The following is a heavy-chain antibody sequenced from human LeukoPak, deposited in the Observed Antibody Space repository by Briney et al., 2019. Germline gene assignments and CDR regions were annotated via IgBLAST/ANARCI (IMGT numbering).Heavy chain of an antibody. Sequence: SVKVSCKASGGTFSSYAISWVRQAPGQGLEWMGVIIPIFGTANYAQKFQGRVTITADESTSTAYMELSSLRSEDTAVYYCARGALNYGDYVLPNWFDPWGQGTLVTVSS. V-gene: IGHV1-69*01. CDR2: IIPIFGTA. D-gene: IGHD4-17*01. CDR3: ARGALNYGDYVLPNWFDP. J-gene: IGHJ5*02. CDR1: GGTFSSYA.